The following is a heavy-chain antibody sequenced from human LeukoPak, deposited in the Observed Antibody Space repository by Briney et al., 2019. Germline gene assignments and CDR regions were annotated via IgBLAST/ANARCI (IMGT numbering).Heavy chain of an antibody. CDR3: ARISSSNWYNERGAFDV. V-gene: IGHV4-39*07. D-gene: IGHD6-13*01. J-gene: IGHJ3*01. Sequence: PSETLSLTCTVSGGSISSTTYYWAWIRQPPGKGLEWIGSIYKAGNTNYSPSLKSRVTISVDTSKNQFSLKLRSVTAADTAVYYCARISSSNWYNERGAFDVWGQGTMVTVSS. CDR2: IYKAGNT. CDR1: GGSISSTTYY.